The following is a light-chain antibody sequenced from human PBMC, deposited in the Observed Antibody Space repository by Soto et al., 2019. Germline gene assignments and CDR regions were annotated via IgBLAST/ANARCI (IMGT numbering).Light chain of an antibody. CDR1: QGIGDT. Sequence: EVVMTQSPATLSVSPGEGLTLSCRASQGIGDTLAWYQHKPGQXPRXXIYDTSTRATGVPARFSGSRSGPEFTLTINSLQSEDGAIDYGQPYNNWPLTFGGGTKVDIK. J-gene: IGKJ4*01. CDR2: DTS. CDR3: QPYNNWPLT. V-gene: IGKV3-15*01.